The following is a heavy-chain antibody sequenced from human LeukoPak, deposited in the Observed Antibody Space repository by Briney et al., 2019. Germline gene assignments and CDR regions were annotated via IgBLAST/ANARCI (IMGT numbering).Heavy chain of an antibody. CDR1: GFTFRRYW. V-gene: IGHV3-7*01. D-gene: IGHD1-7*01. J-gene: IGHJ6*02. CDR3: ARDLELPNYYYYYGMDV. CDR2: IKQDGSEK. Sequence: GGSLRLSCAASGFTFRRYWLTWVRQAPGKGLEWVANIKQDGSEKNYVDSVKGRFTISRDNAKNSLYLQMNSLRAEDTAVYYCARDLELPNYYYYYGMDVWGQGTTVTVSS.